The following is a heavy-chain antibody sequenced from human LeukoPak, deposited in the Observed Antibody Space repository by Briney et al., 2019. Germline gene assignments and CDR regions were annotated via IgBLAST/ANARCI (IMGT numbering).Heavy chain of an antibody. CDR1: GFTFNDYG. CDR3: ATDEGGAAFDI. D-gene: IGHD1-26*01. Sequence: GGSLRLSCAASGFTFNDYGMHWVRQAPGKGLEWVAVIGHDGSSQKYADSVKGRFTISRDISENTLYLQMNSLRAEDTAVYYCATDEGGAAFDIWGQGTMVTVSS. CDR2: IGHDGSSQ. J-gene: IGHJ3*02. V-gene: IGHV3-33*01.